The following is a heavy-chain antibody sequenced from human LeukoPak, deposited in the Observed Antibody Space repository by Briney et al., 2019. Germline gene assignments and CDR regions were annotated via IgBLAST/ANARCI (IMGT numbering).Heavy chain of an antibody. CDR1: GIVFSNTA. J-gene: IGHJ5*02. D-gene: IGHD6-19*01. CDR2: ISGGGERT. V-gene: IGHV3-23*01. CDR3: GKDGGQYSSGPEFDP. Sequence: GGSLRLSCAASGIVFSNTAMNWARQSPGRGLEWVSAISGGGERTFYADSVKGRFTISRDNSRNMVYLQMNSLRADDTAIYYCGKDGGQYSSGPEFDPRGQGALVTVSS.